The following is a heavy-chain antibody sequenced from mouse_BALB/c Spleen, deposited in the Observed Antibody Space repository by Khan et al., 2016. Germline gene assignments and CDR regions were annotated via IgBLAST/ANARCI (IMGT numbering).Heavy chain of an antibody. V-gene: IGHV3-8*02. CDR2: ISHSGDS. D-gene: IGHD1-2*01. Sequence: VQLKESGPSLAKPSQTLSLTCSVTGDSITSGHWNWIRKFPGNKFDFMGYISHSGDSYYNPSLKSRISITRDTSKNQYCLQLNSVTTEDTATYYCATWDYYGSAFAYWGKGTLVTVSA. CDR3: ATWDYYGSAFAY. CDR1: GDSITSGH. J-gene: IGHJ3*01.